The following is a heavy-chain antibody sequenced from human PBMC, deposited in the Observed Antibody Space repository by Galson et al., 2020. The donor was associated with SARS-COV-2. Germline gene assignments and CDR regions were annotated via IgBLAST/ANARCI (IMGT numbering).Heavy chain of an antibody. Sequence: ASVKVSCKVSGYTLTELSMHWVRQAPGKGLEWMGGFDPEDGETIYAQKFQGRVTMTEDTSTDTAYMELSSLRSEDTAVYYCATGVAAAGTPQNDYYYYGMDVWGQGTTVTVSS. CDR1: GYTLTELS. J-gene: IGHJ6*02. CDR2: FDPEDGET. D-gene: IGHD6-13*01. CDR3: ATGVAAAGTPQNDYYYYGMDV. V-gene: IGHV1-24*01.